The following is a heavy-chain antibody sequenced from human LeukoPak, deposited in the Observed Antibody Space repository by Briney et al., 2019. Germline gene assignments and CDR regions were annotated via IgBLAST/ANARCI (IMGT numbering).Heavy chain of an antibody. CDR2: INAGNGNT. CDR3: ARDVALTYGMDV. J-gene: IGHJ6*02. V-gene: IGHV1-3*01. CDR1: GYTFTSYA. Sequence: ASVKVSCKASGYTFTSYAMHWVRRAPGQRLEWMGWINAGNGNTKYSQKFQGRVTITRDTSASTAYMELSSLRSEDTAVYYCARDVALTYGMDVWGQGTTVTVSS. D-gene: IGHD2-15*01.